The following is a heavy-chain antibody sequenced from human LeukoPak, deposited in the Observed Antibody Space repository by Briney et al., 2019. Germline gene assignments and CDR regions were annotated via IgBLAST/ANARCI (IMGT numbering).Heavy chain of an antibody. V-gene: IGHV3-21*01. CDR1: GFTFSSYS. CDR2: ISSSSSYI. D-gene: IGHD6-13*01. Sequence: GGSLRLSCAASGFTFSSYSMNWVRQAPGKGLEWVSSISSSSSYIYYADSVKGRFTISRDNAKNSLYLQMNSLRAEDTAVYYCARDHSGWAAGIGYWGQGTLVTVSS. J-gene: IGHJ4*02. CDR3: ARDHSGWAAGIGY.